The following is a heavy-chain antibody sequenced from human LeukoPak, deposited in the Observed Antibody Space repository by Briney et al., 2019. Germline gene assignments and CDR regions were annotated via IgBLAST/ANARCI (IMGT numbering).Heavy chain of an antibody. CDR3: ASVRGLRYFDTGGWYFDL. CDR2: MLNIGTT. V-gene: IGHV3-66*01. Sequence: GGSLRLSCAVSGVPVNSNYMSWVRQAPGKGLEWVSAMLNIGTTHYADSVKGRFTISRDNAKNSLYLQMNSLRAEDTAVYYCASVRGLRYFDTGGWYFDLWGRGTLVTVSS. CDR1: GVPVNSNY. D-gene: IGHD3-9*01. J-gene: IGHJ2*01.